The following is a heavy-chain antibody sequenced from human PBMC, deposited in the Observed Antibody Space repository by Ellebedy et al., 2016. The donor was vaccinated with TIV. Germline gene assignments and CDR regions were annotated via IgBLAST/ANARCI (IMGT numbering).Heavy chain of an antibody. J-gene: IGHJ4*02. CDR2: ISSSSSFT. D-gene: IGHD3-22*01. CDR3: ARGGGPFDSGCNYLHDY. V-gene: IGHV3-11*06. Sequence: GESLKISCAASGFTFNDYYMSWIRQAPGKGLEWVSYISSSSSFTDYADSVNGRFTISRDNAKNSLYLQMNSLTAEDTAVYYFARGGGPFDSGCNYLHDYWGQGTLVTVSS. CDR1: GFTFNDYY.